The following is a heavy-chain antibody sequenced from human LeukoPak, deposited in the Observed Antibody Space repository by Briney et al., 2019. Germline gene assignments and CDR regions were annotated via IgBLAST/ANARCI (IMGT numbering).Heavy chain of an antibody. CDR2: ISGSGGST. J-gene: IGHJ4*02. D-gene: IGHD3-10*01. V-gene: IGHV3-23*01. CDR1: GFTFSSYA. Sequence: GGSLRLSCAASGFTFSSYAMSWVRQAPGKGLEWVSGISGSGGSTYYADSVKGRLTISRYNSKNTLYLQMNSLRAEDTAVYYCAKGRYYGSGKWGYFEYWGQGTLVTVSS. CDR3: AKGRYYGSGKWGYFEY.